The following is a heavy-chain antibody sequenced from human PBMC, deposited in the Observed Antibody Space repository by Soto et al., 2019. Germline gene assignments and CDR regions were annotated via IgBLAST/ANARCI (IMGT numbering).Heavy chain of an antibody. Sequence: PGGSLRLSCAASGFTFSGYDIHWVRQAPGKGLEWVAVISYDGSKKYYADSVKGQFTISRDNSKNTLYLQMNSLRAEDTAVYYCAKAYSGPFDIWGQGTMVTVS. CDR1: GFTFSGYD. CDR3: AKAYSGPFDI. V-gene: IGHV3-30*18. J-gene: IGHJ3*02. CDR2: ISYDGSKK. D-gene: IGHD1-26*01.